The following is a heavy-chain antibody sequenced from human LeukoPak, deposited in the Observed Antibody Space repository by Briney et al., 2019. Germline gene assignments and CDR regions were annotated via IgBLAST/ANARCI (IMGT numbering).Heavy chain of an antibody. CDR2: IWYDGSNK. CDR1: GFTFSSYS. J-gene: IGHJ4*02. Sequence: GSLRLSCAASGFTFSSYSMNWVRQAPGKGLEWVAVIWYDGSNKYYADSVKGRFTISRDNSKNTLYLQMNSLRAEDTALYYCVKEVGAAVGRSSFDYWGQGTLVTVSS. V-gene: IGHV3-30*02. CDR3: VKEVGAAVGRSSFDY. D-gene: IGHD6-13*01.